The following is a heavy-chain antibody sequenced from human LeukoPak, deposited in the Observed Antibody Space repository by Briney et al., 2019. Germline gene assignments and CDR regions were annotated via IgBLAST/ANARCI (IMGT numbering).Heavy chain of an antibody. V-gene: IGHV1-2*02. J-gene: IGHJ3*01. CDR3: AREAGDNTYNV. CDR2: MNPKTGET. D-gene: IGHD3-16*01. Sequence: GASVKVSCKASGYTFTDFYMHWMRQAPGQGLEWLGWMNPKTGETRYGQNFQGRVTMTRDTSITTAYMELSSLRSDDTAVYYCAREAGDNTYNVWGQGTMVTV. CDR1: GYTFTDFY.